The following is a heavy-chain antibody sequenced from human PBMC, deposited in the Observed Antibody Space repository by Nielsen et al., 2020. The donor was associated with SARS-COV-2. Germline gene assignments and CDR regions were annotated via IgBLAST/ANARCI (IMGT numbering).Heavy chain of an antibody. CDR1: GFTVSSNY. D-gene: IGHD3-10*01. J-gene: IGHJ6*03. Sequence: GESLKISCAASGFTVSSNYMSWVRQAPGKGLEWVSVIYSGGSTYYADSVKGRFTISRDNSKNTLYLQMNSLRAEDTALYYCAREESSSYYYYYFYYMDVWGKGTTVTVSS. CDR3: AREESSSYYYYYFYYMDV. V-gene: IGHV3-53*05. CDR2: IYSGGST.